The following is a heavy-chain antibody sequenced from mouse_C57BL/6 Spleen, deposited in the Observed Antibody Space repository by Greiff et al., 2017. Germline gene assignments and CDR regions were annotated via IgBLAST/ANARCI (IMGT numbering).Heavy chain of an antibody. D-gene: IGHD2-1*01. CDR1: GFTFSDYG. V-gene: IGHV5-17*01. CDR2: ISSGSSTI. Sequence: EVKLVESGGGLVKPGGSLKLSCAASGFTFSDYGMHWVRQAPEKGLEWVAYISSGSSTIYYAATVKGRFTISRANAKNTLFLQMTSLRSEDTAMYYCARIYYGNYGDYFDYWGQGTTLTVSS. J-gene: IGHJ2*01. CDR3: ARIYYGNYGDYFDY.